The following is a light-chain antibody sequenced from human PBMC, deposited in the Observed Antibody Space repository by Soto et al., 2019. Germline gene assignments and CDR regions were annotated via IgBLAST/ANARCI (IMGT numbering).Light chain of an antibody. Sequence: DIQLTQSPSSLPASVRDTVTITCRASQGISSYLNWYQQKPGKAPELLIYAASSLQSGVPSRFSGSGFGTDFTLTIDNLQPEDFATYYCQQSYSTLSYTFGQGTKLEIK. CDR1: QGISSY. V-gene: IGKV1-39*01. CDR3: QQSYSTLSYT. J-gene: IGKJ2*01. CDR2: AAS.